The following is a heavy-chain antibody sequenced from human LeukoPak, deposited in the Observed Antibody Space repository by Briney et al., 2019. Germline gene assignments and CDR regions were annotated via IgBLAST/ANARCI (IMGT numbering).Heavy chain of an antibody. J-gene: IGHJ4*02. Sequence: SETLSLTCTVSGGSISSYYWRWIRQPPGKGLEWIGYIYYSVSTNYSPSLKSRVTISVDTSKNQFSLKLSSVTAADTAVYYCARQAAVAGLIDYWGQGTLVTVSS. CDR3: ARQAAVAGLIDY. CDR1: GGSISSYY. D-gene: IGHD6-19*01. V-gene: IGHV4-59*08. CDR2: IYYSVST.